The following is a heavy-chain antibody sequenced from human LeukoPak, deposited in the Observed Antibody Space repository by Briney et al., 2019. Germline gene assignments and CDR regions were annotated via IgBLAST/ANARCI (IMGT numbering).Heavy chain of an antibody. D-gene: IGHD6-13*01. Sequence: PSETLSLTCTVSGGSISSYYWSWIRQPPGKGLEWIGYIYYSGSTNYNPSLKSRVTISVDTSKNQFSLKLSSVTAAGTAVYYCARDSNWYDAFDIWGQGTMVTVSS. J-gene: IGHJ3*02. CDR1: GGSISSYY. CDR3: ARDSNWYDAFDI. CDR2: IYYSGST. V-gene: IGHV4-59*01.